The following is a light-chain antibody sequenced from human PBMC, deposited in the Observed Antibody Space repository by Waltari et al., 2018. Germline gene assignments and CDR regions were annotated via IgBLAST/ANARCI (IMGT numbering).Light chain of an antibody. V-gene: IGKV3-20*01. CDR2: DES. Sequence: EIMLTQSPGTLSLSPGERATLSCRASQSISKYLACYQQKPGQAPRLLIDDESVRATGIPDRFSCSGSGTDFSLTISRLEPEDFAVYYCQKYGTLPATFGQGTKVEIK. CDR3: QKYGTLPAT. J-gene: IGKJ1*01. CDR1: QSISKY.